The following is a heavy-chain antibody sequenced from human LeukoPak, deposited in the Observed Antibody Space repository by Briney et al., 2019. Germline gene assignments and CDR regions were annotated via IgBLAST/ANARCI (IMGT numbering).Heavy chain of an antibody. CDR3: ASDPSRGQWVYARDFDY. V-gene: IGHV1-2*02. J-gene: IGHJ4*02. CDR2: INPNSGGT. CDR1: GYTFTGYY. Sequence: AASVKVSCKASGYTFTGYYMHWVRQAPGQGLEWMGWINPNSGGTNYAQKFQGRVTMTRDTSISTAYMELSRLRSDDTAVYYCASDPSRGQWVYARDFDYWGQGTLVTVSS. D-gene: IGHD2-8*01.